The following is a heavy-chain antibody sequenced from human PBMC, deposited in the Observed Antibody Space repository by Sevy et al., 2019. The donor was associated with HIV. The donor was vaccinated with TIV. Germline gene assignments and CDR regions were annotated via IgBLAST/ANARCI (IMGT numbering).Heavy chain of an antibody. D-gene: IGHD5-12*01. CDR2: ISGSGGST. J-gene: IGHJ4*02. Sequence: GGSLRLSCAASGFTFSSYAMSWVRQAPGKGLEWVSAISGSGGSTYYADSVKGRFTISRDKSKNTLYLQMNSLRAEDTAVYYCAKDREGGYSGYDSDYWGQGTLVTVSS. CDR1: GFTFSSYA. V-gene: IGHV3-23*01. CDR3: AKDREGGYSGYDSDY.